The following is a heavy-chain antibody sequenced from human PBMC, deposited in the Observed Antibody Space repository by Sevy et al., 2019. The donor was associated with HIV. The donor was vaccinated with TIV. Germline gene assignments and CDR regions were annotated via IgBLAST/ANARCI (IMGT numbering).Heavy chain of an antibody. CDR3: ARSYSSEYYMDV. Sequence: GGSLGLSCAASGFTFSSYEMNWVRQAPGKGLEWVSYISSSGSTIYYADSVKGRFTISRDNAKNSLYLQMNSLRAEDTAVYYCARSYSSEYYMDVWGKGTTVTVSS. CDR1: GFTFSSYE. D-gene: IGHD2-21*01. CDR2: ISSSGSTI. V-gene: IGHV3-48*03. J-gene: IGHJ6*03.